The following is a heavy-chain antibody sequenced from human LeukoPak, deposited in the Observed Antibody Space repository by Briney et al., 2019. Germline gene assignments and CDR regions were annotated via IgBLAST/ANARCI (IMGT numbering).Heavy chain of an antibody. CDR2: ISSSGSTI. V-gene: IGHV3-48*03. CDR3: AELGITMIGGV. Sequence: GGSLRLSCAASGFTFSIYEMNWVRQAPGKGLEWVSYISSSGSTIYDADSVKGRFTISRDNAKNSLYLQMNSLRAEDTAVYYCAELGITMIGGVWGKGTTVTISS. J-gene: IGHJ6*04. CDR1: GFTFSIYE. D-gene: IGHD3-10*02.